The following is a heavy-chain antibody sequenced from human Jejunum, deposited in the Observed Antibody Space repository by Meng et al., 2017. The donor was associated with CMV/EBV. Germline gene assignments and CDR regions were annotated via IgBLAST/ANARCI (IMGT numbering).Heavy chain of an antibody. J-gene: IGHJ6*02. Sequence: YGISWVRQAPGQGLEWMGWISGYNGDTNYLQKLQGRVTLTTDKFTSTAYMELRSLTSDDTAVYFCARRGIFGADNDPRYFYGMDVWDQGTTVTVSS. V-gene: IGHV1-18*01. CDR1: YG. CDR3: ARRGIFGADNDPRYFYGMDV. CDR2: ISGYNGDT. D-gene: IGHD3-3*01.